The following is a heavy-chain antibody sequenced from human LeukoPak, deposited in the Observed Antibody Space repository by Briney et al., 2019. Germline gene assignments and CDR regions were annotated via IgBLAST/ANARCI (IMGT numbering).Heavy chain of an antibody. V-gene: IGHV4-59*08. D-gene: IGHD1-26*01. CDR3: ARQVGATYYFDY. CDR1: GGVYAGSFSTYH. Sequence: SETLSLTCAVYGGVYAGSFSTYHWNWIRQAPGKGLEWIGYIYYSGSTNYDPSLKSRVTISVDTSKNQFSLKLSSVTAADTAVYYCARQVGATYYFDYWGQGTLVTVSS. CDR2: IYYSGST. J-gene: IGHJ4*02.